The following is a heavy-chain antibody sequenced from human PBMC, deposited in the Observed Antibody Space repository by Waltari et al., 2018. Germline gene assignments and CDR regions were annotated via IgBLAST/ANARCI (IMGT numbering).Heavy chain of an antibody. CDR2: ISSRSSYI. V-gene: IGHV3-21*01. J-gene: IGHJ3*02. Sequence: EVQLVESGGGLVKPGGSLRLSCAASGFTFSSYSMNWVRQAPGKGLEWVSAISSRSSYIYYADSVKGRFTISRDNAKNSLYLQMNSLRAEDTAVYYCARDRWDAFDIWGQGTMVTVSS. D-gene: IGHD2-15*01. CDR3: ARDRWDAFDI. CDR1: GFTFSSYS.